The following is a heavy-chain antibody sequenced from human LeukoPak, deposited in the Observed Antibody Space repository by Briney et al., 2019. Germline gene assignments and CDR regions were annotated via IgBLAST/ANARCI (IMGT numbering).Heavy chain of an antibody. V-gene: IGHV3-7*01. CDR2: IKQDGSEK. J-gene: IGHJ3*02. CDR3: AREKLTIFGPDAFDI. Sequence: PRGSLRLSCAASGFTFSSYWMSWVRQAPGKGLEWVANIKQDGSEKYYVDSAKGRFTISRDNAKNSLYLQMNSLRAEDTAVYYCAREKLTIFGPDAFDIWGQGTMVTVSS. CDR1: GFTFSSYW. D-gene: IGHD3-3*01.